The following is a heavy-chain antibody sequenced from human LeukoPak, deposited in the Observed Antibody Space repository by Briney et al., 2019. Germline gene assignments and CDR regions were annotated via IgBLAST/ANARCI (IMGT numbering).Heavy chain of an antibody. CDR3: AREGGYSSSSDVFDI. CDR2: ISSSGSTI. CDR1: GFTFSDCY. J-gene: IGHJ3*02. V-gene: IGHV3-11*01. D-gene: IGHD6-13*01. Sequence: GGSLRLSCAASGFTFSDCYMSWIRQAPGKGLEWVSYISSSGSTIYYADSVKGRFTISRDNAKNSLYLQMNNLRAEDTAVYYCAREGGYSSSSDVFDIWAQGTMVTVSS.